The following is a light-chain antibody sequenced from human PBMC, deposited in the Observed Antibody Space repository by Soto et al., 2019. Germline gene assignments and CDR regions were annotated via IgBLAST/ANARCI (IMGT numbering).Light chain of an antibody. CDR2: DAS. CDR3: QQYDNLLPYT. J-gene: IGKJ2*01. CDR1: QDISNY. Sequence: DIQMTQSPSSLSASVGDRVTITCQASQDISNYLNWYQQKPGKAPKLLIYDASNLETGVPSRFSGSGSGTDFTFTISSLQLEDIATYYCQQYDNLLPYTFGQGTKLEIK. V-gene: IGKV1-33*01.